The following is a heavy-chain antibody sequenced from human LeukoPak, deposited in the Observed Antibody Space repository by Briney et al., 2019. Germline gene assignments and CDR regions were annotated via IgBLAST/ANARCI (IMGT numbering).Heavy chain of an antibody. CDR2: ISYSGTT. CDR1: GGSISSRPYY. V-gene: IGHV4-39*07. Sequence: SETLSLTWTVSGGSISSRPYYWGWVRQPPGKGLEWIGTISYSGTTYYNPSLKSRVTISVDTSKNQFSLKLRSVTAADTAVYYCARAETYSSDWYDPFFDYWGQGTLVTVSS. J-gene: IGHJ4*02. CDR3: ARAETYSSDWYDPFFDY. D-gene: IGHD6-19*01.